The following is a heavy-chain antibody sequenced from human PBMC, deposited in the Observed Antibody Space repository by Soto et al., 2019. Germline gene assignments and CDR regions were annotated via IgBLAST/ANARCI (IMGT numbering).Heavy chain of an antibody. V-gene: IGHV4-31*03. Sequence: SETLSLTCTVSGGSISSGGYYWSWIRQHPGKGLEWIGYIYYSGSTYYNPSLKSRVTISVDTSKNQFPLKLSSVTAADTAVYYCAREGDRWLQSPTPFDYWGQGTLVTVSS. CDR1: GGSISSGGYY. CDR2: IYYSGST. D-gene: IGHD5-12*01. CDR3: AREGDRWLQSPTPFDY. J-gene: IGHJ4*02.